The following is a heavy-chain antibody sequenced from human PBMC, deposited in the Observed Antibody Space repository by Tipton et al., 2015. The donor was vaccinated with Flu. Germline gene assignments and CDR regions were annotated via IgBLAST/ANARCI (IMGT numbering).Heavy chain of an antibody. CDR1: GGSISSSSYY. V-gene: IGHV4-61*05. CDR3: ANTYYDILTDAFDI. CDR2: IYYSGST. Sequence: TLSLTCTVSGGSISSSSYYWSWIRQPPGKGLEWIGYIYYSGSTNYNPSLKSRVTISVDTSKNQFSLKLSSVTAADTAVYYCANTYYDILTDAFDIWGQGTMVTVSS. J-gene: IGHJ3*02. D-gene: IGHD3-9*01.